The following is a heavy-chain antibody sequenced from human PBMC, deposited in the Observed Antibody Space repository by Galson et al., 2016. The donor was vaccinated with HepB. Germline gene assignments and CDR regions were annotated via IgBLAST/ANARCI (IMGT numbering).Heavy chain of an antibody. CDR3: ARNAGTYYDFGRPISTSYYFDY. D-gene: IGHD3-3*01. V-gene: IGHV1-18*04. Sequence: SVKVSCKASGYTFISYGMSWVRQAPGQGLEWMGWISGNNGTTNNAQKLQGSVTMTADTSTSTAYMELRRLRSDDTAVYYCARNAGTYYDFGRPISTSYYFDYWGQGTLVTVSS. CDR2: ISGNNGTT. J-gene: IGHJ4*02. CDR1: GYTFISYG.